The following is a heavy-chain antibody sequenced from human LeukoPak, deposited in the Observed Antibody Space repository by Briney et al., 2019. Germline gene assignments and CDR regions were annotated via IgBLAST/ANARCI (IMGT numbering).Heavy chain of an antibody. V-gene: IGHV3-21*01. D-gene: IGHD3-16*01. CDR2: ISSSSSYI. CDR1: GFTFSSYS. CDR3: ARSLMGALSGY. J-gene: IGHJ4*02. Sequence: GSLRLSCAASGFTFSSYSMNWVRQAPGKGLEWVSSISSSSSYIYYADSVRGRFTISRDNAKNSLYLQMNSLRAEDTAVYYCARSLMGALSGYWGQGTLVTVSS.